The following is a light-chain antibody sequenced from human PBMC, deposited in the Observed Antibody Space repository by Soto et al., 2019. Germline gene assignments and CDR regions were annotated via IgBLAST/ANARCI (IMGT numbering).Light chain of an antibody. CDR3: SSYTSFELV. CDR2: DVS. J-gene: IGLJ2*01. V-gene: IGLV2-14*01. Sequence: QSALTQPASVSGSPGQSITLSCTGTSSDVGGYNYVSWYQQHPGKAPKLMIYDVSNRPSGVSNRFSGSKSGNTASLTISGLQAEDEADYYCSSYTSFELVFGGGTQLTVL. CDR1: SSDVGGYNY.